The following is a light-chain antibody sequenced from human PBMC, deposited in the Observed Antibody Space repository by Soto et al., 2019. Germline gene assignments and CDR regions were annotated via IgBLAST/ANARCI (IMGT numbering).Light chain of an antibody. CDR2: DAS. CDR1: RDIGKY. CDR3: QRYDSLPPT. J-gene: IGKJ5*01. Sequence: DIQMTQSPSSLSASVGDRVTITCQASRDIGKYLNWFQEKPGKAPKLLIYDASNLQTGVPSRFSGRGSGTDFTFNISSLQPEDFATYYCQRYDSLPPTFGQGTRLE. V-gene: IGKV1-33*01.